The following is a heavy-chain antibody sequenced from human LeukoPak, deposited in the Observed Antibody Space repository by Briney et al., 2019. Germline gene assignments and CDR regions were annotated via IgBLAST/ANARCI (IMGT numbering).Heavy chain of an antibody. V-gene: IGHV3-30-3*01. CDR1: GFTFSSYA. CDR3: ARDSSPWYYYDRSGSNGFDP. D-gene: IGHD3-22*01. Sequence: GGSLRLSCAATGFTFSSYAIHWVRQAPGKGLEWVAVIAYDGGNKYYADSVKGRFTISRDNSKNTLYLQMNSLRAEDTAVYYCARDSSPWYYYDRSGSNGFDPWGQGTLVTVSS. J-gene: IGHJ5*02. CDR2: IAYDGGNK.